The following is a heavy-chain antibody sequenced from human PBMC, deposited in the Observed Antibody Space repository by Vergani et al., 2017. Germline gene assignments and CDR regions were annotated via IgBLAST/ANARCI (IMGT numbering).Heavy chain of an antibody. V-gene: IGHV4-59*08. J-gene: IGHJ4*02. D-gene: IGHD3-10*01. Sequence: QVQLQESGPGLVKPSETLSLTCTVSGGSISSYYWSWIRQPPGKGLEWIGYIYYSGSTNYNPSLKSRVTITVDTSKNQFSLKLSSVTAADTAVYYCARWRMLRDGSESYHWTYYFDDWGKGTRVTVSS. CDR3: ARWRMLRDGSESYHWTYYFDD. CDR1: GGSISSYY. CDR2: IYYSGST.